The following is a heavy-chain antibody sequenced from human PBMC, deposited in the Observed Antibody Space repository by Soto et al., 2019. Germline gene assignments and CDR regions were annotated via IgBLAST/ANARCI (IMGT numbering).Heavy chain of an antibody. V-gene: IGHV4-39*07. CDR2: VYYSGIT. Sequence: SETLSLTCTVSGDSISRDSYYWGWIRQPPGKGLECIGSVYYSGITYYNPSLESRVTISVDRSKNQFSLKLSSVTASNTSVYYWPRGTLGGVFDMWGQGIMVTVSS. J-gene: IGHJ3*02. CDR1: GDSISRDSYY. CDR3: PRGTLGGVFDM. D-gene: IGHD1-26*01.